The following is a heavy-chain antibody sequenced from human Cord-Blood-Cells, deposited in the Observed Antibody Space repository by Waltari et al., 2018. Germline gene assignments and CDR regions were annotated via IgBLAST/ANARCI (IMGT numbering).Heavy chain of an antibody. V-gene: IGHV3-21*01. CDR1: GFTFSSYS. D-gene: IGHD1-26*01. Sequence: EVQLVESGGGLVKPGGSLRLSCAASGFTFSSYSMNWVRQAPGKGLEWVSSISSSSSYIYYADSVKGRFTSSRDNAKNSLYLQMNSLRAEDTAVYYCARVRSGSYYAFDIWGQGTMVTVSS. J-gene: IGHJ3*02. CDR2: ISSSSSYI. CDR3: ARVRSGSYYAFDI.